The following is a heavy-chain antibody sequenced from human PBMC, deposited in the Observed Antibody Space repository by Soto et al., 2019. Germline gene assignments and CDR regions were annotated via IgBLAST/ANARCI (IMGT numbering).Heavy chain of an antibody. CDR3: ARWGTTGGLDV. CDR2: TSYDGSDK. Sequence: QVQLVESGGGVVQPGTSLRVSCVGSGFTFRSNFIHWVGQAPGKGLEWVALTSYDGSDKYYGDSVRGRFTISRDNSRNTVDLQMDNLRLEDTALYYCARWGTTGGLDVWGQGTLVSV. CDR1: GFTFRSNF. J-gene: IGHJ1*01. D-gene: IGHD3-16*01. V-gene: IGHV3-30*19.